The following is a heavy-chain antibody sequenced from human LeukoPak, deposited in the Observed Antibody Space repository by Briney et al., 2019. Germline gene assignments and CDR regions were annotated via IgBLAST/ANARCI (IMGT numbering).Heavy chain of an antibody. V-gene: IGHV1-69*04. CDR2: IIPILGIA. CDR3: ATGGYDSSGYYMDY. J-gene: IGHJ4*02. CDR1: GYTFTSYA. D-gene: IGHD3-22*01. Sequence: ASVKVSCKASGYTFTSYAMNWVRQAPGQGLEWMGRIIPILGIANYAQKFQGRVTITADKSTSTAYMELSSLRSEDTAVYYCATGGYDSSGYYMDYWGQGTLVTVSS.